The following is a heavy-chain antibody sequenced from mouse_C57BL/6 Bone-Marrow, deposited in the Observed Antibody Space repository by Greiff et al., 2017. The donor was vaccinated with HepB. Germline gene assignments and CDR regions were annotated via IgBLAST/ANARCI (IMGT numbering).Heavy chain of an antibody. CDR2: ISSGSSTI. CDR1: GFTFSDYG. V-gene: IGHV5-17*01. J-gene: IGHJ3*01. CDR3: ARVESNYVGAY. D-gene: IGHD2-5*01. Sequence: EVQLVESGGGLVKPGGSLKLSCAASGFTFSDYGMHWVRQAPEKGLEWVAYISSGSSTIYYADTVKGRFTISRDNAKNTLFLQMTSLRSEDTAMYYCARVESNYVGAYWGQGTLVTVSA.